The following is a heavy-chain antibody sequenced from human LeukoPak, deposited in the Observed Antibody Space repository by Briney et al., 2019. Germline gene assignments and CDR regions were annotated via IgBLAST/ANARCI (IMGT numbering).Heavy chain of an antibody. CDR2: ISGSGTST. D-gene: IGHD3-9*01. CDR3: AKMLRGKYDILTGYYRAPADY. CDR1: GFTVSSNY. J-gene: IGHJ4*02. V-gene: IGHV3-23*01. Sequence: GGSLRLSCAASGFTVSSNYMSWVRQAPGKRLEWVSIISGSGTSTYYGDSVKGRFTISRDNSKNTLYLQMNRLRAEDSAVYYCAKMLRGKYDILTGYYRAPADYWGQGTLVTVSS.